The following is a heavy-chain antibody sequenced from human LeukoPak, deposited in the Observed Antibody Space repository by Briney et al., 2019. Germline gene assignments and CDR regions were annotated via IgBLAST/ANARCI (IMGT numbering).Heavy chain of an antibody. CDR2: VNSDGSWT. CDR1: GNYW. J-gene: IGHJ4*02. CDR3: VSFYETY. D-gene: IGHD2-2*01. Sequence: PGGSLRLSCAASGNYWMHWVRQAPGKGLVWVSHVNSDGSWTTYADSVKGRFTISKDNAKNTVCLQMNNLRAEDTVVYYCVSFYETYWGRGTLVTVSS. V-gene: IGHV3-74*01.